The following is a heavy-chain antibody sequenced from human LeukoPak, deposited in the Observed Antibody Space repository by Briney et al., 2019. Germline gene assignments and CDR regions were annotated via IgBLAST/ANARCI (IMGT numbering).Heavy chain of an antibody. CDR2: ISYDGSNK. V-gene: IGHV3-30*04. CDR3: ASPPSDYYGSGSYFFNY. CDR1: GFTFSSYA. Sequence: GGSLRLSCAASGFTFSSYAMHWVRQAPGKGLEWVAVISYDGSNKYYADSVKGRFTISRDNSKNTLYLQMNSLRAEDTAVYYRASPPSDYYGSGSYFFNYWGQGTLAT. J-gene: IGHJ4*02. D-gene: IGHD3-10*01.